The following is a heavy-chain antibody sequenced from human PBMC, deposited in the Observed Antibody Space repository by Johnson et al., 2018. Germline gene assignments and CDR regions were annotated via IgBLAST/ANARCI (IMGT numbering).Heavy chain of an antibody. CDR3: AREKQRSNIGAPTDAFDI. J-gene: IGHJ3*02. V-gene: IGHV4-34*01. Sequence: QVQLQQWGAGLLKPSETLSLTCAVYGGSFSGSYWSWIRQPPGKGLEWIGEINHSGSTNYNPSLKSRVTISVDTSKNQFSLKLSSMTAADTAVYYRAREKQRSNIGAPTDAFDIWGQGTMVTVSS. CDR1: GGSFSGSY. D-gene: IGHD6-6*01. CDR2: INHSGST.